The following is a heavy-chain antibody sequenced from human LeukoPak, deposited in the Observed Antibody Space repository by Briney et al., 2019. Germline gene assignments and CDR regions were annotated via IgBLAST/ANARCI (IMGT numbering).Heavy chain of an antibody. CDR3: SRRVVESAAVTERNWFDP. CDR1: GDSIGSYF. J-gene: IGHJ5*02. CDR2: NSGST. D-gene: IGHD6-13*01. V-gene: IGHV4-59*08. Sequence: SETLSLTCTVSGDSIGSYFWSWIRQPPGKGLEWIGYNSGSTNYNPSLKSRVTILLDRSKNQFSLKLNSVTAADTAVYYCSRRVVESAAVTERNWFDPWGQGILVTVSS.